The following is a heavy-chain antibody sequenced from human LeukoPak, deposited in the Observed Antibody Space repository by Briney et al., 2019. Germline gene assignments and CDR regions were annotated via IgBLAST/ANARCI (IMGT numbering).Heavy chain of an antibody. CDR2: RNPGTGDT. J-gene: IGHJ4*02. CDR3: SNEGWNAFDH. D-gene: IGHD1-1*01. CDR1: AYTFDNYY. Sequence: SVNVSCKASAYTFDNYYIHWVRQAPGQGREGMGWRNPGTGDTNYPHKLQGTGTMTRDTSLDTAYLDLTRLTHDDRDLYYCSNEGWNAFDHWGQGTLVTVSS. V-gene: IGHV1-2*02.